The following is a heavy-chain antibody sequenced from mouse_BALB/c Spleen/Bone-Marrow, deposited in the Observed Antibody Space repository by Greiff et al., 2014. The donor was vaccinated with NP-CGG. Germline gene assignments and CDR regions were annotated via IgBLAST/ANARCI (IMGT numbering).Heavy chain of an antibody. J-gene: IGHJ2*01. Sequence: QVQLQQPGAELVKPGASVKLSCKASGYTFTSYWMHWVKQGPGQGLEWIGEINPSNGRTNYNEKFKSKATLTVDKSSSTAYMQLSSLTSEDSAVYYCALYYYGSLDYWGQGTTLTVSS. D-gene: IGHD1-1*01. CDR2: INPSNGRT. V-gene: IGHV1S81*02. CDR3: ALYYYGSLDY. CDR1: GYTFTSYW.